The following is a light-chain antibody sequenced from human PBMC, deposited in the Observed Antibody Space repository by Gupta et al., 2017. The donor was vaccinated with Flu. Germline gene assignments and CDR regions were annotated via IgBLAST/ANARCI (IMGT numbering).Light chain of an antibody. CDR3: QQYNDWPTYT. Sequence: ETMMTQSPATLSGSPGERATLSCRASESVGSNLAWYQQRPGQAPRLLISGASTRATGIPARFSGSGYGTEFTLNIRSRQSEDSAIYYCQQYNDWPTYTFGKGTKVEI. V-gene: IGKV3-15*01. J-gene: IGKJ1*01. CDR1: ESVGSN. CDR2: GAS.